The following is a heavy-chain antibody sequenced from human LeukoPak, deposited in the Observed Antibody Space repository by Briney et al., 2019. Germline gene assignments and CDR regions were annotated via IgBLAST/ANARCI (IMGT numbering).Heavy chain of an antibody. Sequence: GGSLRLSCAASAFSLSAYNMNWVRQAPGKGLEWVSSISYTGTYIYYADSVKGRFTISRDNSKNTLYLQMNSLRAEDTAVYYCARDLTAAVLDYWGQGTLVTVSS. CDR1: AFSLSAYN. J-gene: IGHJ4*02. CDR2: ISYTGTYI. CDR3: ARDLTAAVLDY. D-gene: IGHD6-13*01. V-gene: IGHV3-21*01.